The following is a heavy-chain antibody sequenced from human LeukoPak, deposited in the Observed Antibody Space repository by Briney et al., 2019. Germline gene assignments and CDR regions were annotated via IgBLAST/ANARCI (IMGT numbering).Heavy chain of an antibody. CDR1: GFTFSSYA. CDR2: ISYDGSNK. CDR3: AKEFNRGLPDY. J-gene: IGHJ4*02. V-gene: IGHV3-30-3*01. Sequence: GGSLRLSCAASGFTFSSYAMHWVRQAPGKGLEWVAVISYDGSNKYYADSVKGRFTISRDNSKNTLYLQMSSLRAEDTAVYYCAKEFNRGLPDYWGQGTLVTVPS. D-gene: IGHD2-21*01.